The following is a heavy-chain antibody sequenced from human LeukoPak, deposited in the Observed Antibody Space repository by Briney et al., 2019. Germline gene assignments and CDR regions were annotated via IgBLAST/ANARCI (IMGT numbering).Heavy chain of an antibody. Sequence: GGSLRLSCAASGXXVXSNYMSWVRXAPXXXXXXXXXIYSGGSTYYADSVKGRFTISRDNSKNTLYLQMNSLRAEDTAVYYCVWALWVRGVIIREANDYWGQGTLVTVSS. CDR3: VWALWVRGVIIREANDY. V-gene: IGHV3-66*01. D-gene: IGHD3-10*01. J-gene: IGHJ4*02. CDR2: IYSGGST. CDR1: GXXVXSNY.